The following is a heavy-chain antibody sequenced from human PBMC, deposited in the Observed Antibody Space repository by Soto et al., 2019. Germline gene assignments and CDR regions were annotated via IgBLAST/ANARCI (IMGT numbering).Heavy chain of an antibody. J-gene: IGHJ4*02. CDR3: AKEPKIQLWLHYVDY. D-gene: IGHD5-18*01. V-gene: IGHV3-30*18. CDR2: ISHDGSNT. Sequence: QVQLVQSGGNVVQPGRSLRLSCAASGFTFSNYGMHWVRQAPGKGLEWLAFISHDGSNTYYADSVKGRFTISRDNSKNTLYLQMNSRRAEDTAVFYCAKEPKIQLWLHYVDYWGQGTLVTVSS. CDR1: GFTFSNYG.